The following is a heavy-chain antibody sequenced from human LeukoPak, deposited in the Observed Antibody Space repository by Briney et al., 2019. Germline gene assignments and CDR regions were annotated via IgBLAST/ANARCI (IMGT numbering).Heavy chain of an antibody. CDR2: IYHSGSA. D-gene: IGHD6-13*01. J-gene: IGHJ5*02. V-gene: IGHV4-38-2*02. CDR3: ARVYSSSWYMNWFDP. Sequence: SETLSLTCTVSGYSISSGYYWGWIRQSPEKGLEWIGNIYHSGSAFYNPSLKSRVTISVDTSKNHFSLKLSSVTAADTAVYYCARVYSSSWYMNWFDPWGQGTLVTVS. CDR1: GYSISSGYY.